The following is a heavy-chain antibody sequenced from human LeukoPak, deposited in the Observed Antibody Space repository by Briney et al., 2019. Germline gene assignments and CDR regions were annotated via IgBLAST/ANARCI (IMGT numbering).Heavy chain of an antibody. D-gene: IGHD3-16*01. Sequence: SETLSLTCTVSGGSISSYYWSWIRQPPGKGLEWIGYIYYSGSTNYNPSLKSRVTISVDTSKNQLSLKLSSVTAADTAVYYCARGHPYLGAFDIWGQGTMVTVSS. CDR3: ARGHPYLGAFDI. CDR2: IYYSGST. CDR1: GGSISSYY. J-gene: IGHJ3*02. V-gene: IGHV4-59*01.